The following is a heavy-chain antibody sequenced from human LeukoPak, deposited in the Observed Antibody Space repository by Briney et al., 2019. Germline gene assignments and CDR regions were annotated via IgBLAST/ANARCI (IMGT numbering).Heavy chain of an antibody. J-gene: IGHJ4*02. CDR1: GFSVSTNY. CDR3: ARRQDDSPLGY. D-gene: IGHD3-9*01. CDR2: TYSSGST. Sequence: GGCLRLSCAASGFSVSTNYMSWVRQAPGKGLEWVSVTYSSGSTDYADSVKGRFTISRDTSENTVYLQMNSLRADDTAVYYCARRQDDSPLGYWGQGTLVTVSS. V-gene: IGHV3-53*01.